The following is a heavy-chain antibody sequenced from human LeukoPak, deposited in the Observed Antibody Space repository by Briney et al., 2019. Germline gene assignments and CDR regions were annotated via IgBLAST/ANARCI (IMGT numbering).Heavy chain of an antibody. Sequence: PSETLSLTCAVYGGSFSGYYWSWIRQPPGKGLEWIGEINHSGSTNYNPPLKSRVTISVDTSKNQFSLKLSSVTAADTAVYYCARVYRATLDYWGQGTLVTVSS. V-gene: IGHV4-34*01. CDR2: INHSGST. D-gene: IGHD5-12*01. CDR3: ARVYRATLDY. J-gene: IGHJ4*02. CDR1: GGSFSGYY.